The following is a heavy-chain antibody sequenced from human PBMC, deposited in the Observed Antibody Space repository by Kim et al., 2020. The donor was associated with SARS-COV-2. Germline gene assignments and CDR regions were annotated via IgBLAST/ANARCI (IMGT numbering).Heavy chain of an antibody. V-gene: IGHV3-23*01. D-gene: IGHD5-18*01. CDR2: IGASGEIT. CDR3: AKGRGTWLQHYFDY. CDR1: GFPFSSYA. J-gene: IGHJ4*02. Sequence: GGSLRLSCAASGFPFSSYAMTWVRQPPGKGLEWVSVIGASGEITYYADSVKGRFTISRDNSKNTLFLQLNSLRAEDMAIYYCAKGRGTWLQHYFDYWGQG.